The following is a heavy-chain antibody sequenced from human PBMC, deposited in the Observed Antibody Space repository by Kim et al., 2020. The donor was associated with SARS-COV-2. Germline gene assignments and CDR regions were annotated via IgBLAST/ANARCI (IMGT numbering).Heavy chain of an antibody. V-gene: IGHV4-34*01. Sequence: SETLSLTCAVYGGSFSGYYWSWIRQPPGKGLEWIGEINHSGSTNYNPSLKSRVTISVDTSKNQFSLKLSSVTAADTAVYYCARAVRSNWGPGYWGQGTLVTVSS. CDR2: INHSGST. CDR3: ARAVRSNWGPGY. CDR1: GGSFSGYY. J-gene: IGHJ4*02. D-gene: IGHD1-1*01.